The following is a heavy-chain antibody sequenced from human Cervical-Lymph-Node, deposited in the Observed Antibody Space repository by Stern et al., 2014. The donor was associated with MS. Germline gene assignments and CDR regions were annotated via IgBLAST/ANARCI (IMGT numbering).Heavy chain of an antibody. V-gene: IGHV7-4-1*02. J-gene: IGHJ2*01. CDR2: INTNTGNP. D-gene: IGHD5-12*01. CDR3: ARGWLCPDWYFDL. Sequence: QVQLVQSGSELKKPGASVKVSCKASGYTFTTYAMNWVRQAPGQGLEWMGWINTNTGNPTYAPGFKGRFVFSLATSVSTAYLQFSSLRANDSSVYYCARGWLCPDWYFDLWGRGTLVTVSS. CDR1: GYTFTTYA.